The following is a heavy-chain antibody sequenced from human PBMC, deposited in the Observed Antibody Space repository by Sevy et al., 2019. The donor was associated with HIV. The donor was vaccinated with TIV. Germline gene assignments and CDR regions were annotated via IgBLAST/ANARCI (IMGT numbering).Heavy chain of an antibody. CDR2: INHSGST. V-gene: IGHV4-34*01. Sequence: SETLSLTCAVYGGSFSGYYWSWIRQPPGKGLEWIGEINHSGSTNYNPSLKSRVTISVDTSKNQFSLKLSSVTAADTAVYYCAREGRGVLVVYARIFDYWGQGTLVTVSS. CDR3: AREGRGVLVVYARIFDY. J-gene: IGHJ4*01. D-gene: IGHD2-8*02. CDR1: GGSFSGYY.